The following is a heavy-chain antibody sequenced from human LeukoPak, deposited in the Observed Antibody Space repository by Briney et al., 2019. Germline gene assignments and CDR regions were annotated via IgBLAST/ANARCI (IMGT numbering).Heavy chain of an antibody. J-gene: IGHJ4*02. Sequence: SETLSLTCTVSGGSISSYYWSWIRQPPGKGLEWIGYIYYSGNTNYNPSLKSRVTVSVDTSKNQFSLKLSSVTAADTAVYYCATRSTGVAATFDSWGQGALVTVSS. CDR1: GGSISSYY. D-gene: IGHD2-15*01. CDR3: ATRSTGVAATFDS. V-gene: IGHV4-59*01. CDR2: IYYSGNT.